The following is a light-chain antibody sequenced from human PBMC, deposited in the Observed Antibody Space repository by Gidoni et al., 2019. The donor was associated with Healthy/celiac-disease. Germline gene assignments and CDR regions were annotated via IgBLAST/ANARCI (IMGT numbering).Light chain of an antibody. Sequence: EIVLTQSPATLSLSPGERATLSCRASQSVSSYLAWYQQKPGQAPRLLIYDASNRATGIPARFSGSGSGTDFTLTISSLEPEDFAVYYCQQRSYWPPRLTFGGXTKVEIK. V-gene: IGKV3-11*01. CDR3: QQRSYWPPRLT. CDR1: QSVSSY. J-gene: IGKJ4*01. CDR2: DAS.